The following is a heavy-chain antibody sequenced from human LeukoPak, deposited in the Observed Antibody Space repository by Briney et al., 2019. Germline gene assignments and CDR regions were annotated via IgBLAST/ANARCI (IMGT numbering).Heavy chain of an antibody. D-gene: IGHD3-22*01. CDR3: ARGGGYYDSSGYLTFDY. CDR1: GGTFISYA. J-gene: IGHJ4*02. Sequence: ASVKVSCKASGGTFISYAISWVRQAPGQGLEWMGGIIPIFGTANYAQKFQGRVTITADESTSTAYMELSSLGSEDTAVYYCARGGGYYDSSGYLTFDYWGQGTLVTVSS. V-gene: IGHV1-69*13. CDR2: IIPIFGTA.